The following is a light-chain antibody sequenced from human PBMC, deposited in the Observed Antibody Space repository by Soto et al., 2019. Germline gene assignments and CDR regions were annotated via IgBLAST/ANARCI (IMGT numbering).Light chain of an antibody. J-gene: IGLJ3*02. Sequence: QSVLTQPPSASGAPGQRVTISCSGSSSNIGSNTVNWYQQFPGTAPRVLMYSNNQRPSGVPGRFSGSKSGTSVFLAISGLQSDDEADYYCAAWDDSLDGPVFGGGTKVTVL. CDR3: AAWDDSLDGPV. V-gene: IGLV1-44*01. CDR2: SNN. CDR1: SSNIGSNT.